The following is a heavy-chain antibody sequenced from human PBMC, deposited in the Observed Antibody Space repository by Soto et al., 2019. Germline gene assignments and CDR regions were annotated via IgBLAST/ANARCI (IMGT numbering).Heavy chain of an antibody. CDR2: IYSGGST. V-gene: IGHV3-53*01. Sequence: GGSLRLSCAASGFTVSSNYMSWVRQAPGKGLEWVSVIYSGGSTYYADSVEGRFTISRDNSKNTLYLQMNSLRAEDTAVYYCARALGPLDGMDVWGQGTTVTVSS. J-gene: IGHJ6*02. D-gene: IGHD3-3*01. CDR3: ARALGPLDGMDV. CDR1: GFTVSSNY.